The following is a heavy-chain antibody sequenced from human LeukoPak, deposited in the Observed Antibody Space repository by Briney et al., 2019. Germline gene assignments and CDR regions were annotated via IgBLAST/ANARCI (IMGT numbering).Heavy chain of an antibody. CDR2: ISSSSSYI. CDR3: ARVAGSYYDSSGQPLPLDL. J-gene: IGHJ2*01. Sequence: GGFLRLSCAASGFTFSSYSMNWVRQAPGKGLEWVSSISSSSSYIYYADSVKGRFTISRDNAKNSLYLQMNSLRAEDTAVYYCARVAGSYYDSSGQPLPLDLWGRGTLVTVSS. CDR1: GFTFSSYS. V-gene: IGHV3-21*01. D-gene: IGHD3-22*01.